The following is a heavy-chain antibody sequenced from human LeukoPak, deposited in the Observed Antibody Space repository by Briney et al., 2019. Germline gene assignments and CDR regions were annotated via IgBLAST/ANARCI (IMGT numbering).Heavy chain of an antibody. CDR1: GGSISSYY. CDR3: ARSEDDFWSGSQGSWFDP. D-gene: IGHD3-3*01. J-gene: IGHJ5*02. V-gene: IGHV4-59*01. CDR2: IYYSGST. Sequence: SATLSLTCTVSGGSISSYYWSWIRQPPGKGLEWIGYIYYSGSTNYNPSLKSRVTISVDTSKNQFSLKLSSVTAADTAVYYCARSEDDFWSGSQGSWFDPWGQGTLVTVSS.